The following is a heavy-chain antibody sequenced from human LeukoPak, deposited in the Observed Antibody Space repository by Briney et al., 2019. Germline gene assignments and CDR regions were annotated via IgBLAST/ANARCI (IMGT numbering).Heavy chain of an antibody. CDR3: AKDEYDCSSGRCPQFFYYMDV. CDR1: GFTFSSYA. V-gene: IGHV3-30*02. CDR2: IRYDGSNK. Sequence: GGSLRLSCAASGFTFSSYAMSWVRQAPGKGLEWVAFIRYDGSNKYYADSVKGRFTISRDNSKNTLYLQMNSLRPEDTAVYYCAKDEYDCSSGRCPQFFYYMDVWGKGTTVTVSS. D-gene: IGHD2-15*01. J-gene: IGHJ6*03.